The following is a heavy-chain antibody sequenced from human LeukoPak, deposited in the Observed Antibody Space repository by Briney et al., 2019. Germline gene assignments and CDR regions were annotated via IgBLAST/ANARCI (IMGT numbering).Heavy chain of an antibody. D-gene: IGHD2-2*02. CDR1: RFTFSSYW. CDR3: ARDADVVVPAAIPKIFDY. CDR2: IKQDGSEK. Sequence: GGSLRLSCAASRFTFSSYWMSWVRQAPGKGLEWVANIKQDGSEKYYVDSVKGRFTISRDNAKNSLYLQMNSLRAEDTAVYYCARDADVVVPAAIPKIFDYWGQGTLVTVSS. V-gene: IGHV3-7*01. J-gene: IGHJ4*02.